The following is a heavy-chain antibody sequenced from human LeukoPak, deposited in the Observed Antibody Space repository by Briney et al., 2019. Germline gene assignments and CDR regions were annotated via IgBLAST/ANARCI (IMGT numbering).Heavy chain of an antibody. CDR2: ISYDGSNK. Sequence: GRSLRLSCAASGFTFSSYAMHWVRQAPGKGLEWVAVISYDGSNKYYADSVKGRFTISRDNSKNTLYLQMNSLRAEDTAVYYCARDFSPYYDFWSGYYDYWGQGTLVTVSS. CDR1: GFTFSSYA. CDR3: ARDFSPYYDFWSGYYDY. V-gene: IGHV3-30*04. J-gene: IGHJ4*02. D-gene: IGHD3-3*01.